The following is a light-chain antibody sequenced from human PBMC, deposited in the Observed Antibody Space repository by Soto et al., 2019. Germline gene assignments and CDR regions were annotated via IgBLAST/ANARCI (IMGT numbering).Light chain of an antibody. J-gene: IGKJ2*01. Sequence: DIQMTQSPSSVSASVGDRVTITCRASQGISSWLAWYQQVPGKAPKLLIYSAATLQSGVSSSFSRSYSGTDFTLTISSLQPEDFATYYCQQTDTYPYTFGQGTKVEI. V-gene: IGKV1D-12*01. CDR1: QGISSW. CDR3: QQTDTYPYT. CDR2: SAA.